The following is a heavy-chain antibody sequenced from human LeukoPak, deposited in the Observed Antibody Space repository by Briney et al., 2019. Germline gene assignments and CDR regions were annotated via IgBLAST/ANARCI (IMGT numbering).Heavy chain of an antibody. CDR3: ACLWGSNTDGSFDY. D-gene: IGHD3-10*01. CDR1: GFTVSNNY. V-gene: IGHV3-53*01. CDR2: IYSGGST. J-gene: IGHJ4*02. Sequence: AGSLSLSCAASGFTVSNNYMSWVRQAPSKGLEWVSDIYSGGSTYYEDSVKGRFTISRDTTRNTLYLQMNSLRVEDTAIYYCACLWGSNTDGSFDYWGQGTLVTVSS.